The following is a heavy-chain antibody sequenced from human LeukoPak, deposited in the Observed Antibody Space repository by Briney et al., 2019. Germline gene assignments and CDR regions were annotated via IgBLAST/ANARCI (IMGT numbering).Heavy chain of an antibody. CDR1: GYTFTGYY. Sequence: GASVKVSCKASGYTFTGYYMHWVRQAPGQGLEWMGWISAYNGNTNYAQKLQGRVTMTTDTSTSTAYMELRSLRSDDTAVYYCARDSRYYYGSGSCDYWGQGTLVTVSS. V-gene: IGHV1-18*04. D-gene: IGHD3-10*01. CDR3: ARDSRYYYGSGSCDY. J-gene: IGHJ4*02. CDR2: ISAYNGNT.